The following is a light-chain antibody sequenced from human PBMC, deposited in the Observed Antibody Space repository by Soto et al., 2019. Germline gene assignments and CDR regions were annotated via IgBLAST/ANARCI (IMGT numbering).Light chain of an antibody. CDR3: QQYDSYSLRT. Sequence: DIQMTQSPSTLSASVGDRVTITCRASQTITTSLAWYQQKPGKAPKLLIYKASSLESGVPSRFGGSGSGTEFTLTISCLQPYDFATYYCQQYDSYSLRTFGQGTKVEI. CDR1: QTITTS. J-gene: IGKJ1*01. V-gene: IGKV1-5*03. CDR2: KAS.